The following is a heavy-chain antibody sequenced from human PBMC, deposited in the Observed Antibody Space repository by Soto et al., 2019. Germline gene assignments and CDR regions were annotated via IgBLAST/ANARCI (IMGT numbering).Heavy chain of an antibody. CDR1: GFTLSNYA. CDR3: AKGSNWGPTPPHYYGMDV. Sequence: EVQLLESGGGLVQPGGSLRLSCAASGFTLSNYAVTWVRQAPGKGLEWVSGISRSGDTTYYADSVKGRFTVSRDNSKNTLYLQMDSLRADDTAVYYCAKGSNWGPTPPHYYGMDVWGQGNTVTVSS. V-gene: IGHV3-23*01. J-gene: IGHJ6*02. CDR2: ISRSGDTT. D-gene: IGHD7-27*01.